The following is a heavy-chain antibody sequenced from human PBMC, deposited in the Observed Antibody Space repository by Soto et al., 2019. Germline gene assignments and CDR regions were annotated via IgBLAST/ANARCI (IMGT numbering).Heavy chain of an antibody. Sequence: EASVNVSCKSSGYTFNTYCVSWGRGAPGQGLEWMGRISAYNGDTNYAQKLQGRLTMTTDTSTRTAYMELRSLRSDDTAVYYCASHPVSGSLHFDSWGQGTLVTVSS. CDR3: ASHPVSGSLHFDS. CDR2: ISAYNGDT. CDR1: GYTFNTYC. J-gene: IGHJ4*02. D-gene: IGHD1-26*01. V-gene: IGHV1-18*04.